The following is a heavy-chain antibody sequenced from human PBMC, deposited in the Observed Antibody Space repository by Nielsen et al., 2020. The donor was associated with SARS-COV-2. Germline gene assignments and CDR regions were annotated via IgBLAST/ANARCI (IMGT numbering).Heavy chain of an antibody. CDR1: GASIRSYY. D-gene: IGHD6-19*01. J-gene: IGHJ4*02. V-gene: IGHV4-59*12. CDR2: IHSIGST. Sequence: SETLSLTCTVSGASIRSYYWSWLRQPPGKGLEWIGYIHSIGSTNYNPSLKSRVTISADTSKNQFSLRLTSVSAADAAVYYFATVGSGWYKFFDYWGQGALVTVSS. CDR3: ATVGSGWYKFFDY.